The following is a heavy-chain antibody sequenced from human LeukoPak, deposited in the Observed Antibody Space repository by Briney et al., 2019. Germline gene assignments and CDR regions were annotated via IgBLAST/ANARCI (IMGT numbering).Heavy chain of an antibody. Sequence: SETLSLPCTVSGGSISSYYWRWLRQSPGKGLEWIGYIYYSGSNNYNPSLESRVTISVDTPKNQFSLKLSSVTAADTAVYYCARDLMAYDSSGYQSKNAFDIWGQGTMVTVSS. J-gene: IGHJ3*02. D-gene: IGHD3-22*01. V-gene: IGHV4-59*01. CDR2: IYYSGSN. CDR1: GGSISSYY. CDR3: ARDLMAYDSSGYQSKNAFDI.